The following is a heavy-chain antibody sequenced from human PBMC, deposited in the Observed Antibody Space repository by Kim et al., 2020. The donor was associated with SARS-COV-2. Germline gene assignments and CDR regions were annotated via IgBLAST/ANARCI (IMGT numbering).Heavy chain of an antibody. CDR1: GYTLTELS. D-gene: IGHD3-9*01. V-gene: IGHV1-24*01. CDR2: FDPEDGET. Sequence: ASVKVSCKVSGYTLTELSMHWVRQAPGKGLEWMGGFDPEDGETIYAQKFQGRVTMTEDTSTDTAYMELSSLRSEDTAVYYCASPTRHYDILTGYWYYFDYWGQGTLVTVSS. J-gene: IGHJ4*02. CDR3: ASPTRHYDILTGYWYYFDY.